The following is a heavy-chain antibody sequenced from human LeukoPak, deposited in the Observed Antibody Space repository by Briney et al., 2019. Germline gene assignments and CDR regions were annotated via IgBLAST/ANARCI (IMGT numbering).Heavy chain of an antibody. CDR2: ISSSSSTI. D-gene: IGHD3-10*01. J-gene: IGHJ3*02. Sequence: PGGSLRLSCAASGFTFSSYSMNWVRQAPGKGLEWVSYISSSSSTIYYADSVKGRFTISRDNAKNTLYLQMNSLRAEDTAVYYCARARYYYDAFDIWGQGTMVTVSS. V-gene: IGHV3-48*01. CDR1: GFTFSSYS. CDR3: ARARYYYDAFDI.